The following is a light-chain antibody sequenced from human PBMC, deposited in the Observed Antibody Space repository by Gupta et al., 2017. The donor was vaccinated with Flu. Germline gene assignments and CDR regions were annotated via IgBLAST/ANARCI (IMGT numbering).Light chain of an antibody. Sequence: QSVLTQPPSASGTHGQRVPISCSGSSYNIGSNTVNWYQQLPGTAPKLLIYSNNQRPSGVLYRFSGSKSGTSASLAISGLQAEDEADYYCAAWDDSLNGPVFGGGTKLTVL. CDR2: SNN. CDR3: AAWDDSLNGPV. CDR1: SYNIGSNT. J-gene: IGLJ3*02. V-gene: IGLV1-44*01.